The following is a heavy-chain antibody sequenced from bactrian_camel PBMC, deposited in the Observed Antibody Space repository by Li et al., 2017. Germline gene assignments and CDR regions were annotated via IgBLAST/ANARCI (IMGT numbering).Heavy chain of an antibody. V-gene: IGHV3S55*01. CDR2: IDSDATT. D-gene: IGHD3*01. CDR1: DMYSRYC. Sequence: VQLVESGGGSVQAGGSLRLSCAASDMYSRYCMGWFRQAPGKEREGVATIDSDATTSYADSVKGRFTISQDNAKNTLYLQMNSLKPEGTAMYYCAAAREDVHGCATFWVGDDYNYWGQGTQVTVS. J-gene: IGHJ4*01. CDR3: AAAREDVHGCATFWVGDDYNY.